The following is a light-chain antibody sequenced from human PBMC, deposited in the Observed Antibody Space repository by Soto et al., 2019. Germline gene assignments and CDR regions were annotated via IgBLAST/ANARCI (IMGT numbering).Light chain of an antibody. Sequence: QSALTQPRSVSGSPGQSVTISCTGTSSDVGGYNYVSWYQQHPGKAPKLMIYDVSKRPSGVPDRFSGSKSGNTASLTISGLQAGDEADYYCCSYAGSYTSGVCVFGTGTKLTVL. J-gene: IGLJ1*01. CDR2: DVS. CDR1: SSDVGGYNY. CDR3: CSYAGSYTSGVCV. V-gene: IGLV2-11*01.